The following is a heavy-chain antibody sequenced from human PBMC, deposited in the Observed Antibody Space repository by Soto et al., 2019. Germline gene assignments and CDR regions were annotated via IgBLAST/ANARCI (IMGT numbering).Heavy chain of an antibody. D-gene: IGHD1-7*01. V-gene: IGHV3-23*01. J-gene: IGHJ3*02. CDR1: GFTFSTYS. CDR2: ITATGGNT. Sequence: GGSLRLSCAASGFTFSTYSMTWVRQAPGKGLEWVAHITATGGNTYYADSVRGRFTISRDTSGNTLYLQMNNLRAEDTALYYCAKCMQAYWNYDAHHIWGQGTMVTVSS. CDR3: AKCMQAYWNYDAHHI.